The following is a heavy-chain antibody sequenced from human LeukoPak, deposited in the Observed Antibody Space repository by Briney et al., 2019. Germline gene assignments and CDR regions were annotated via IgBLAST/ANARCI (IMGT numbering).Heavy chain of an antibody. CDR3: AQGGSPGAFDH. J-gene: IGHJ4*02. Sequence: HPGESLRLSCAASGFTLSSYWMHWVRQAPGKRLVWVSCINGDGSTTKYADSVKGRFTISRDNAKNTLYLHVNSLRAEDTAVYYCAQGGSPGAFDHWGQGTLVTVSS. D-gene: IGHD1-26*01. CDR2: INGDGSTT. CDR1: GFTLSSYW. V-gene: IGHV3-74*01.